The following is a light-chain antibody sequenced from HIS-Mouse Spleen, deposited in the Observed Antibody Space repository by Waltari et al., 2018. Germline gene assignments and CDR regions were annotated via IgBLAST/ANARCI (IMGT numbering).Light chain of an antibody. CDR3: CSYAGSYTYYV. Sequence: QSALTQPRSVSGSPGQSVTISCTGTSSDVGGYNYVSWYTQHPGKPPKRMIYDVSKRPSGVPHRFSDSKSGNTASLTISGLQAEDEADYYCCSYAGSYTYYVFGTGTKVTVL. V-gene: IGLV2-11*01. J-gene: IGLJ1*01. CDR2: DVS. CDR1: SSDVGGYNY.